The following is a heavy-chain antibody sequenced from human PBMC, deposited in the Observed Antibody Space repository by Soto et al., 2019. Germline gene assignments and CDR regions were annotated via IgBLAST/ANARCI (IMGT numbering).Heavy chain of an antibody. V-gene: IGHV3-66*01. Sequence: GGSLRLSCAASGFTFSSYYMSWVRQAPGKGLEWVSVIYSGGSTYYADSVKGRFTISRDNSKNTLYLQMNSLRAEDTAVYYCARDRASGNEGILFDYWGQGTLVTVSS. CDR2: IYSGGST. J-gene: IGHJ4*02. D-gene: IGHD5-12*01. CDR3: ARDRASGNEGILFDY. CDR1: GFTFSSYY.